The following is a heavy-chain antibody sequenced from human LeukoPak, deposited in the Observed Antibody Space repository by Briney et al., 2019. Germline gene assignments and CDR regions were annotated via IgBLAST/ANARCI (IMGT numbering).Heavy chain of an antibody. CDR2: INHSGST. CDR3: ARGQQWLVS. CDR1: GGSFSGYY. J-gene: IGHJ5*02. V-gene: IGHV4-34*01. Sequence: SETLSLTCAVYGGSFSGYYWSWIRQPPGKGLEWIGEINHSGSTNYNPSLKSRVTITVDTSKNQFSLKLSSVTAADTAVYYCARGQQWLVSWGQGTLVTVSS. D-gene: IGHD6-19*01.